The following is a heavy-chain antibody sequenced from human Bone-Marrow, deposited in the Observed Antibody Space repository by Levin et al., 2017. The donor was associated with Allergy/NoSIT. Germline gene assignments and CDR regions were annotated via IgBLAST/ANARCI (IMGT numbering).Heavy chain of an antibody. J-gene: IGHJ5*02. V-gene: IGHV4-4*07. D-gene: IGHD6-13*01. CDR3: ARDRAHTSSRGDWFDP. CDR1: GGSISSYY. Sequence: SETLSLTCTVSGGSISSYYWSWIRQSAGKGLEWLGRIHTSGTTNYNPSLNRRVTLSLDTSTNQFFLKLKSVTAADTALYYCARDRAHTSSRGDWFDPWGQGTLVTVSS. CDR2: IHTSGTT.